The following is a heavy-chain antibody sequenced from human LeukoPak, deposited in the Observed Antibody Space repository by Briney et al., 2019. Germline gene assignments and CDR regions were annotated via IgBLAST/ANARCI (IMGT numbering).Heavy chain of an antibody. D-gene: IGHD3-3*01. CDR1: GFTFSSYA. J-gene: IGHJ4*02. CDR3: AKKRITIFGVVTQTYFDY. CDR2: ISGSGGST. Sequence: PGGSLRLSCAASGFTFSSYAMSWVRQAPGKGLEWVSAISGSGGSTYYADSVKGRFTISRDNSKNTLYLQMNSLRAEDTAVYYCAKKRITIFGVVTQTYFDYWGQGTLVTVSS. V-gene: IGHV3-23*01.